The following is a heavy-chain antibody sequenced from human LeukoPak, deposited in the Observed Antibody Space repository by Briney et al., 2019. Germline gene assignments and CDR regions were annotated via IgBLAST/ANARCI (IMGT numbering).Heavy chain of an antibody. CDR3: SRESGPFSPFGF. CDR2: ISLRGLT. J-gene: IGHJ4*02. CDR1: GGSISGTNC. V-gene: IGHV4-4*02. D-gene: IGHD1-26*01. Sequence: PSETLSLTCGVSGGSISGTNCWSWVRQPPGQGLEWIGEISLRGLTNYNPSLRSRLTMSLDESKNQVSLNLTSVTAADTAVYYCSRESGPFSPFGFWGQGTLVSVHS.